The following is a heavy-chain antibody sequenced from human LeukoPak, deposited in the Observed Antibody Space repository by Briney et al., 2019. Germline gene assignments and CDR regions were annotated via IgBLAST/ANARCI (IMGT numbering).Heavy chain of an antibody. V-gene: IGHV3-30*03. CDR3: ARANNSAWHYFDD. J-gene: IGHJ4*02. Sequence: GGSLRLSCVVSGLTFSDYGMHWVRQAPGKGLEWVAIISNDGNNKYYADSVKGRFIISRDNSKNTVSLQMNSLRVEDAAVYYCARANNSAWHYFDDWGQGTLDTVSS. CDR1: GLTFSDYG. D-gene: IGHD6-25*01. CDR2: ISNDGNNK.